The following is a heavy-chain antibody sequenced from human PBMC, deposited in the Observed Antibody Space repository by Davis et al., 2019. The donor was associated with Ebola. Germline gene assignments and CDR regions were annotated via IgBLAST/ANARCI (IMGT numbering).Heavy chain of an antibody. CDR2: IYPGDSDT. CDR3: ARRVTRSYWYFDL. J-gene: IGHJ2*01. Sequence: GESLKISCKGSGYSFTSYWIGWVPQMPGKGLEWMGIIYPGDSDTRYSPSFQGQVTISADKSISTAYLQWSSLKASDTAMYYCARRVTRSYWYFDLWGRGTLVTVSS. D-gene: IGHD4-11*01. V-gene: IGHV5-51*01. CDR1: GYSFTSYW.